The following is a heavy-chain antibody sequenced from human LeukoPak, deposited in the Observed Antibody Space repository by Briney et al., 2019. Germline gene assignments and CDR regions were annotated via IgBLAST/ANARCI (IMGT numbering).Heavy chain of an antibody. CDR1: GDSISSYY. Sequence: SETLSLTCTVSGDSISSYYWSWMRQPPGKGLEWIGYIHYSGSTNDNPSLKSRVTISLDTSKNQLSLQLSSVTVADTAVYYCARRDSTGYYFYWGQGTLVTVSS. CDR3: ARRDSTGYYFY. J-gene: IGHJ4*02. D-gene: IGHD3-22*01. V-gene: IGHV4-59*08. CDR2: IHYSGST.